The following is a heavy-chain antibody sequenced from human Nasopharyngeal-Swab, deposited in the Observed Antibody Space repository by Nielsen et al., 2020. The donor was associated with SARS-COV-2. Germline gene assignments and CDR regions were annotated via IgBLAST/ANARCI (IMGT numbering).Heavy chain of an antibody. J-gene: IGHJ5*02. D-gene: IGHD6-19*01. CDR1: GFTFSSYW. CDR2: INSDGSST. V-gene: IGHV3-74*01. CDR3: AKGEDSSGWYPPGFDP. Sequence: GESLKISCAASGFTFSSYWMHWVRQAPGKGLVWVSRINSDGSSTSYADSVKGRFTISRDNSKNTLYLQMNSLRAEDTAVYYCAKGEDSSGWYPPGFDPWGQGTLVTVSS.